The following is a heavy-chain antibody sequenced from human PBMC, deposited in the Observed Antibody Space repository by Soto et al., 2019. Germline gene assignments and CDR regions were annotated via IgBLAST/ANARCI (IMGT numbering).Heavy chain of an antibody. CDR3: ARHFARSIAARYDWFDS. D-gene: IGHD6-6*01. V-gene: IGHV4-59*08. J-gene: IGHJ5*01. CDR1: GGSISSYY. Sequence: SETLSLTCTVSGGSISSYYWSWIRQPPGKGLEWIGYIYYSGSTNYNPSLKSRVTISVDTSKNQFSLKLSSVTAADTAVYYCARHFARSIAARYDWFDSWGQGTLVTVSS. CDR2: IYYSGST.